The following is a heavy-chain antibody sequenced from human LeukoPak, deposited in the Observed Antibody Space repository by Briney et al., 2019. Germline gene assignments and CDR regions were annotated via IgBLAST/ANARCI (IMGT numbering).Heavy chain of an antibody. Sequence: GGSLRLSCAASGFTFSSYAMSWVRQAPGKGLEWVSAISGSGGSTYYADSVKGRFTTSRDNSKNTLYLQMNSLRAEDTAVYYCAKEGYYDILTGYFSHDAFDIWGQGTMVTVSS. CDR1: GFTFSSYA. J-gene: IGHJ3*02. CDR2: ISGSGGST. CDR3: AKEGYYDILTGYFSHDAFDI. D-gene: IGHD3-9*01. V-gene: IGHV3-23*01.